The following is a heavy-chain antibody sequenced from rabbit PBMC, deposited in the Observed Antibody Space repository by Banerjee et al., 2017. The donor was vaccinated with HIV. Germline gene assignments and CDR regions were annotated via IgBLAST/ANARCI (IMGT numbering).Heavy chain of an antibody. J-gene: IGHJ4*01. CDR3: ARDLVGVIGWNFYL. CDR1: GFSFSSDYW. Sequence: QEELEESGGDLVKPGASLTLTCTASGFSFSSDYWIFWVRQAPGKGLELIAYIHIGSGGTWYATWAKGRFTISRTSSTTVTLRMTSLTAADRATYFCARDLVGVIGWNFYLWGQGTLVTVS. D-gene: IGHD1-1*01. V-gene: IGHV1S45*01. CDR2: IHIGSGGT.